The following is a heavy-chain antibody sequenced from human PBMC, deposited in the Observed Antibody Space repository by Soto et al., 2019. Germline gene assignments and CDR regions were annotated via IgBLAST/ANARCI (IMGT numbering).Heavy chain of an antibody. CDR2: LWYEGSNE. CDR3: ARGLTNSWYSHGH. CDR1: GFTFSSYG. D-gene: IGHD6-13*01. J-gene: IGHJ4*02. Sequence: QVQLVESGGGVVQPGRSLRLSCAASGFTFSSYGMHWVRQAPGKGLGWVARLWYEGSNEYYADAVKGRFTIPRDNSRHTLYLQVKNLRAEDTAVYYCARGLTNSWYSHGHWGQGTLVTVSS. V-gene: IGHV3-33*01.